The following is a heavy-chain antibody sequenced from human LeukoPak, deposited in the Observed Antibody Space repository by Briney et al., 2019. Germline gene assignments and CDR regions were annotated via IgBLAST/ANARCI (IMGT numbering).Heavy chain of an antibody. CDR1: XXXXXGXX. V-gene: IGHV4-34*01. Sequence: SETLSLTCAVXXXXXXGXXXXXXRXPXXXXLEWIGEINHSGSTNYNPSLKSRVTISVDTSKNQFSLKLSSVTAADTAVYYCARARGIDYWGQGTLVTVSS. CDR3: ARARGIDY. CDR2: INHSGST. D-gene: IGHD3-16*01. J-gene: IGHJ4*02.